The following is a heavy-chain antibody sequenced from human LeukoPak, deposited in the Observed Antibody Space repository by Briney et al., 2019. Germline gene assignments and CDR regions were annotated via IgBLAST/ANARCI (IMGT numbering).Heavy chain of an antibody. CDR1: GFTFIDYY. D-gene: IGHD3-3*01. Sequence: GGSLRLSCAASGFTFIDYYMSWIRQAPGKGLEWVSYISSSGSTIYYADSVKGRFTISMDNAKNSLYLQMNSLRAEDTAVYYCARISGYDFWSGYYTAFYPDYWGQGTLVTVSS. CDR3: ARISGYDFWSGYYTAFYPDY. V-gene: IGHV3-11*01. CDR2: ISSSGSTI. J-gene: IGHJ4*02.